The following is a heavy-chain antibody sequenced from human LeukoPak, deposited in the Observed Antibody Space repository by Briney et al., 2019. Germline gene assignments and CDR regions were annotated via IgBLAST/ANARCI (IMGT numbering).Heavy chain of an antibody. CDR2: INQDASQT. Sequence: GGSLRLSCAVSGFTFSSYWMTWVRQAPGKGLEWVASINQDASQTYYVDSVKGRFTISRDNAKNSLFLQMSSLRVEDTAIYYCARSWLLVADTRPTDYWGQGTLVTVSS. D-gene: IGHD5-12*01. J-gene: IGHJ4*02. CDR1: GFTFSSYW. V-gene: IGHV3-7*01. CDR3: ARSWLLVADTRPTDY.